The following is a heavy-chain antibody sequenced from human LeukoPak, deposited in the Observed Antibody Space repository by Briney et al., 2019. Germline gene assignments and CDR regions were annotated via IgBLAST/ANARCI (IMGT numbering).Heavy chain of an antibody. CDR2: INHSGST. CDR3: ARGVGTPPFVLLDPMVRGVTPFDY. J-gene: IGHJ4*02. V-gene: IGHV4-34*01. CDR1: GGSFSGYY. D-gene: IGHD3-10*01. Sequence: SETLSLTCAVYGGSFSGYYWSWIRQPPGKGLEWIGEINHSGSTNYNPSLKSRVTISVDTSKNQLSLKLSSVTAADTAVYYCARGVGTPPFVLLDPMVRGVTPFDYWGQGTLVTVSS.